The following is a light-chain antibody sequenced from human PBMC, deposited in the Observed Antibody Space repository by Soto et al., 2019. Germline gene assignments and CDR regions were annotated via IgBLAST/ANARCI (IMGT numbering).Light chain of an antibody. CDR1: QSLLHSDGKTS. Sequence: DVVMTQTPLSLSVTHGQPASISCKSSQSLLHSDGKTSLSWFLQKPGQPPQLLIYEVSNRCSGVPDRFSGSGSGTDFTLKISRVEAEDVGLYYCMQTIQIPPTFGGGTKVAIK. CDR2: EVS. CDR3: MQTIQIPPT. V-gene: IGKV2D-29*01. J-gene: IGKJ4*01.